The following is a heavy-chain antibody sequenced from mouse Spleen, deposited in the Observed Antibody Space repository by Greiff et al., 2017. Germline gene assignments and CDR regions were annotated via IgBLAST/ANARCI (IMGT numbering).Heavy chain of an antibody. J-gene: IGHJ1*01. CDR1: GYTFTSYW. V-gene: IGHV1-50*01. D-gene: IGHD1-1*01. CDR2: IDPSDSYT. Sequence: VQLQQPGAELVKPGASEKLSCKASGYTFTSYWMQWVKQRPGQGLEWIGEIDPSDSYTNYNQKFKGKATLTVDTSSSTAYMQLSSLTSEDSAVYYCARRRRIYYDGSYSTLWYFDVWGAGTTVTVSS. CDR3: ARRRRIYYDGSYSTLWYFDV.